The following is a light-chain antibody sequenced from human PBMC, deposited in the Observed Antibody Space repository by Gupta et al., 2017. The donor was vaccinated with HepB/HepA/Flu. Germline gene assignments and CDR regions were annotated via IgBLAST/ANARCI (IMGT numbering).Light chain of an antibody. Sequence: IQMTQSRSTLSASVGDRVSITCQASQDISNYLNWYQQKPGKAPKLLINGASNLETGVPSRFSGSRSGTDFTFIISSLQPEDIATYYCQQYDSLPFTFGPGTKVDIK. V-gene: IGKV1-33*01. CDR1: QDISNY. CDR2: GAS. CDR3: QQYDSLPFT. J-gene: IGKJ3*01.